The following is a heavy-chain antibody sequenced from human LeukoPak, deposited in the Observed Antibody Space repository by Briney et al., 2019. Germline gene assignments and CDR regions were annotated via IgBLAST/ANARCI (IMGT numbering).Heavy chain of an antibody. CDR3: ARQPRDIVVVPAAPFFDY. V-gene: IGHV4-39*01. D-gene: IGHD2-2*01. CDR1: GGSISSSSYY. Sequence: SETLSLTCTVSGGSISSSSYYWGWIHQPPGKGLEWIGSIYYSGSTYYNPSLKSRVTISVDTSKNQFSLKLSSVTAADTAVYYCARQPRDIVVVPAAPFFDYWGQGTLVTVSS. CDR2: IYYSGST. J-gene: IGHJ4*02.